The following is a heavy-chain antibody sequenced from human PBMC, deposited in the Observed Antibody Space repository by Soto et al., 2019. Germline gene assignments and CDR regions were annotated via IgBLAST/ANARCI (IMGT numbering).Heavy chain of an antibody. CDR3: AKTPGRGWEVLFDS. J-gene: IGHJ4*02. CDR1: GFTFSSYA. V-gene: IGHV3-23*01. CDR2: ISGSGGST. D-gene: IGHD6-19*01. Sequence: EVQLLESGGGLVQPGGSLRLSCAASGFTFSSYAMSWVRQAPGKGLEWVSAISGSGGSTYDADSVKGRFTISRDNSKKTLYLKMNSLRAEDTAVYYWAKTPGRGWEVLFDSWGQGILVTVSS.